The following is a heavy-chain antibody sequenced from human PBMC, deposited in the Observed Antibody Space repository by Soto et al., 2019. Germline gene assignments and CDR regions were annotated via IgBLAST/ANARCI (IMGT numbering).Heavy chain of an antibody. V-gene: IGHV3-23*01. CDR2: ISGSGGST. Sequence: EVQLLESGGGLVQPGGSLRLSCAASGFTFSSYAMSWVRQAPGKGLEWVSAISGSGGSTYYADSVKGRLTISRDNSKNTLYLQINSLRAEDTAVYYCARVTPTVTGTFDYFDYWGQGTLVTVSS. CDR3: ARVTPTVTGTFDYFDY. D-gene: IGHD6-19*01. CDR1: GFTFSSYA. J-gene: IGHJ4*02.